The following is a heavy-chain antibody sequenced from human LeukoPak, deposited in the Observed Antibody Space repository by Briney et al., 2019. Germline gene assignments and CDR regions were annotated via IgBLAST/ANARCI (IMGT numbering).Heavy chain of an antibody. CDR1: GDSINSGSYS. CDR3: GREHTPFDY. D-gene: IGHD2-15*01. CDR2: ICYSTTT. V-gene: IGHV4-39*02. Sequence: TASETLSLTCTVFGDSINSGSYSWGWIRQPPGKGLEWIGSICYSTTTYYKPSLKSRVTISVDTSKNQFSLKLTSVTAADTAVYYCGREHTPFDYWGQGTLVTVSS. J-gene: IGHJ4*02.